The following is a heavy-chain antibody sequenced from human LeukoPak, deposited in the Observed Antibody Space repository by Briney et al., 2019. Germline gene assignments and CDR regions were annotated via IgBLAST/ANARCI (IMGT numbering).Heavy chain of an antibody. V-gene: IGHV3-48*02. Sequence: GGALRLSCAASGFTFSRYSMNWVRRAPGKGLEWVSFISSSSSAIYYADSAKGRFTISRDNAQNSLSLQMNSLTDEDTAVYYCARAPVIDYYGSASYFDYWGQGTLVTVSS. CDR3: ARAPVIDYYGSASYFDY. D-gene: IGHD3-10*01. CDR2: ISSSSSAI. CDR1: GFTFSRYS. J-gene: IGHJ4*02.